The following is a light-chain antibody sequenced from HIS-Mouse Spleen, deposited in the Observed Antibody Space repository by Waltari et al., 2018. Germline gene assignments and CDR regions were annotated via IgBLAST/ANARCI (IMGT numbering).Light chain of an antibody. CDR2: WAS. J-gene: IGKJ2*01. CDR1: QSVLYSSNNKNY. Sequence: DIVMTQSPDSLAVSLGERATINCKSSQSVLYSSNNKNYLAWYQQKPGQPTKLLIYWASTRESGVPDRVRGSGSGTDFTLTISSLQAEDVAVYYCQQYYSTPYTFGQGTKLEIK. CDR3: QQYYSTPYT. V-gene: IGKV4-1*01.